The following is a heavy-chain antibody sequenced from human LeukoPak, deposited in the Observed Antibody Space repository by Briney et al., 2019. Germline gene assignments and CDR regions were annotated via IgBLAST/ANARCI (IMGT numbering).Heavy chain of an antibody. V-gene: IGHV4-4*02. CDR2: IYHSGST. J-gene: IGHJ6*02. D-gene: IGHD6-6*01. Sequence: SETLSLTCAVSGGSISSSNWWSWVRQPPGKGLEWIGEIYHSGSTNYNPSLKSRVTISVDKSKNQFSLKLSSVTAADTAVYYCARDPGCSSSSGYYGMDVWGQGTTVTVSS. CDR3: ARDPGCSSSSGYYGMDV. CDR1: GGSISSSNW.